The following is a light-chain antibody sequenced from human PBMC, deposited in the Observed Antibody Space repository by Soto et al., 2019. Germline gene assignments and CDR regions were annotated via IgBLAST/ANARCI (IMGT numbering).Light chain of an antibody. CDR2: DAS. J-gene: IGKJ2*02. CDR3: QQRSNWPRGT. CDR1: QSVSSY. Sequence: EIVLTQSPATLSLSPGEIATLSCRASQSVSSYLAWYQQKPGQAPRLLIYDASNRATGIPARFSGSGSGTDFPLTISILEPEDFAVYYCQQRSNWPRGTFGQGTKLEIK. V-gene: IGKV3-11*01.